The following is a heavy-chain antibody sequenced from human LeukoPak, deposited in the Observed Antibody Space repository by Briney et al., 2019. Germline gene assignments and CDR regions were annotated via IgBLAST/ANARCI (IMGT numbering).Heavy chain of an antibody. Sequence: GESLKISCKGSGYSFTSYWIGWVRQMPGKGLEWMGIIYPGDSDTRYSPSFQGQVTISADKSISTAYLQWSSLTASDTAMYYCVRRYYYYCSGYLYYFDYWGQGTLVTVSS. V-gene: IGHV5-51*01. CDR1: GYSFTSYW. D-gene: IGHD3-22*01. CDR3: VRRYYYYCSGYLYYFDY. CDR2: IYPGDSDT. J-gene: IGHJ4*02.